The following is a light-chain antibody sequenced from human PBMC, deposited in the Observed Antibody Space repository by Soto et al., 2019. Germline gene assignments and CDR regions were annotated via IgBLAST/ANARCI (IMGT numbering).Light chain of an antibody. J-gene: IGLJ1*01. Sequence: QSALTQPASVSGSPGQSITISCTGTSGDVGSYSPVSWYQQLPGKAPKLIIYEVTKRPSGVSNRFSGSKSGNTASLTISGLQADDEAEDFCCSYAGGASFFLFGTGTKVTVL. CDR3: CSYAGGASFFL. V-gene: IGLV2-23*02. CDR2: EVT. CDR1: SGDVGSYSP.